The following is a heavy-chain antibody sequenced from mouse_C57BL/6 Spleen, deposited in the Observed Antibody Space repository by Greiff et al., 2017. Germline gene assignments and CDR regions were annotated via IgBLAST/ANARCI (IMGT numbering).Heavy chain of an antibody. CDR2: INPSSGYT. V-gene: IGHV1-7*01. J-gene: IGHJ2*01. CDR3: ARGTLTTVVATDYFDY. CDR1: GYTFTSYW. D-gene: IGHD1-1*01. Sequence: QVQLQQSGAELAKPGASVKLSCKASGYTFTSYWMHWVKQRPGQGLEWIGYINPSSGYTKYNQKFKDKATLTADKSSSTAYMQLSSLTYEDSAVYYCARGTLTTVVATDYFDYWGQGTTLTVSS.